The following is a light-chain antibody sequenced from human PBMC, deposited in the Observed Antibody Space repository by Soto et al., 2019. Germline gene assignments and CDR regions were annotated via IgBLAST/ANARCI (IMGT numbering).Light chain of an antibody. J-gene: IGKJ1*01. CDR2: RAS. CDR3: QQYNNWPPWT. CDR1: QSVSSN. Sequence: EIVMTQSPATLSVSPGERATLSCRASQSVSSNLAWFQQKPGQPPRLVIYRASTRATGVPARFSGSGSGTEFTLTISSLQSEDFAVYYCQQYNNWPPWTFGQGTKV. V-gene: IGKV3-15*01.